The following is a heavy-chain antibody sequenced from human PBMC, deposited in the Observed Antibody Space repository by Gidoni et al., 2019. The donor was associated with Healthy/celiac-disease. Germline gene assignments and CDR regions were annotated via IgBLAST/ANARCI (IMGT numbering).Heavy chain of an antibody. Sequence: QVQLQQWGAGLLKPSETLSLTCAVYGGSFSGYYWSWIRQPPGKGLEWIGEINHSGSTNYNPSLKSRVTISVDTSKNQFSLKLSSVTAADTAVYYCARASRYQLLYGARYNWFDPWGQGTLVTVSS. V-gene: IGHV4-34*02. CDR1: GGSFSGYY. D-gene: IGHD2-2*02. CDR2: INHSGST. CDR3: ARASRYQLLYGARYNWFDP. J-gene: IGHJ5*02.